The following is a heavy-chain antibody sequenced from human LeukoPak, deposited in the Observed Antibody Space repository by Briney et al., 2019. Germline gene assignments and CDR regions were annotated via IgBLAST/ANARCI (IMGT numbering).Heavy chain of an antibody. D-gene: IGHD5-24*01. CDR1: GGSISSSSYY. V-gene: IGHV4-39*01. J-gene: IGHJ4*02. CDR2: IYYSGST. Sequence: SETLSLACTVSGGSISSSSYYWDWIRQPPGKGLEWIGSIYYSGSTYYNPSLKSRVTISVDTSKKQLSLKLSSVTAADTAVYYCARQDDYNFDYWGQGTLVTVSS. CDR3: ARQDDYNFDY.